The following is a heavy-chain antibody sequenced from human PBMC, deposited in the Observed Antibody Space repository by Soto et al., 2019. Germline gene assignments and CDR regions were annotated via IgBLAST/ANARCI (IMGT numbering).Heavy chain of an antibody. J-gene: IGHJ4*02. CDR2: IYYSGST. Sequence: SETLSLTCTVSGDSISSGVYYWSWIRQHPGKGLEWIGYIYYSGSTYYNPSLKSRVTISVDTSKNQFSLKLSSVTAADTAVYYCARGLWGYGAPFSFGARGPLVPVSS. D-gene: IGHD3-16*01. V-gene: IGHV4-31*03. CDR1: GDSISSGVYY. CDR3: ARGLWGYGAPFSF.